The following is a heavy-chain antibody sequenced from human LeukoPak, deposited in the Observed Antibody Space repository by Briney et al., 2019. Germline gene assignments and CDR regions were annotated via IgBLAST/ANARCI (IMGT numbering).Heavy chain of an antibody. Sequence: SETPSLTCTVSGYSISSGYYWGWIRQPPGKGLEWIGSIYHSGSTYYSSSLKSRVTISVDTSKNQFSLNLSSVTAADTAGYYCASLSRLRILEWLSRYYFDYWGQGTLVTVSS. CDR2: IYHSGST. D-gene: IGHD3-3*01. CDR1: GYSISSGYY. J-gene: IGHJ4*02. V-gene: IGHV4-38-2*02. CDR3: ASLSRLRILEWLSRYYFDY.